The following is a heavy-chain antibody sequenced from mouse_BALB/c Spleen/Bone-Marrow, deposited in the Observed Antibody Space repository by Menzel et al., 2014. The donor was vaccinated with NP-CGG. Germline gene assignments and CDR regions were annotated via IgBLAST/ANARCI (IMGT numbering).Heavy chain of an antibody. CDR1: GYAFTSYL. Sequence: QVQLKESGAELVRPGTSVKVSCKASGYAFTSYLIEWIKQRPGQGLEWIGVINPGSGGANYNEKFKGKATLTADKSSSTDYMQISSLTSDDSAVYFCAREWTARTPSYWGQGTALTVSS. J-gene: IGHJ2*01. V-gene: IGHV1-54*01. CDR2: INPGSGGA. D-gene: IGHD3-2*01. CDR3: AREWTARTPSY.